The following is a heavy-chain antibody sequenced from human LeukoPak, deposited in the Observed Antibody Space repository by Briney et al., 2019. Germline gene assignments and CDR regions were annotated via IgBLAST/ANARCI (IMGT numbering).Heavy chain of an antibody. V-gene: IGHV1-18*04. CDR1: GYTFTGYY. Sequence: ASVKVSCKASGYTFTGYYMHWVRQAPGQGLEWMGWISAYNGNTNYAQKLQGRVTMTTDTSTSTAYMELRSLRSDDTAVYYCARSQYSSSSPGYWGQGTLVTVSS. J-gene: IGHJ4*02. D-gene: IGHD6-6*01. CDR3: ARSQYSSSSPGY. CDR2: ISAYNGNT.